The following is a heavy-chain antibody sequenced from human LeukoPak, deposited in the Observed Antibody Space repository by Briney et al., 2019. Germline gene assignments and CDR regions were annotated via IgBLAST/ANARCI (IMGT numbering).Heavy chain of an antibody. CDR2: INPDSGDT. CDR3: ARDRSGSGSGYFDY. V-gene: IGHV1-2*02. Sequence: GASVKVSCKASGYTFTGYYIHWVRQAPGQGLEWMGWINPDSGDTNYAQRFQGRATMTRDTSISTAYMEKRRLTSDDTAVYYCARDRSGSGSGYFDYWGQGTLVTVSS. CDR1: GYTFTGYY. J-gene: IGHJ4*02. D-gene: IGHD3-10*01.